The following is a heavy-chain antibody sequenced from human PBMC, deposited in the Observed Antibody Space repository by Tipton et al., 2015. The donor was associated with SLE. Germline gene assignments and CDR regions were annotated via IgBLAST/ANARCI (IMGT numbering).Heavy chain of an antibody. Sequence: SLRLSCAASGFTFSSFWMNWVRQAPGKGLEWVANIKPDGSEQYYVDSVKGRFTISRDNIKNSLYLQMNSLRAEDTAVYYCARGFYGDYYLDLWGQGTLVTVSS. J-gene: IGHJ4*02. CDR2: IKPDGSEQ. D-gene: IGHD4-17*01. V-gene: IGHV3-7*01. CDR3: ARGFYGDYYLDL. CDR1: GFTFSSFW.